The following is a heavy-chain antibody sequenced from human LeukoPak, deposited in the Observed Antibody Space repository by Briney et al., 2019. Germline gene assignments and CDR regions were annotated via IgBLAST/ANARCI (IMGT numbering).Heavy chain of an antibody. CDR1: GGSISSSSYY. Sequence: SETLSLTCTVPGGSISSSSYYWGWIRQPPGKGLEWIGSIYYSGSTYYNPSLKSRVTISVDTSKNQFSLKLSSVTAADTAVYYCARLLVGSLDYWGQGTLVTVSS. CDR2: IYYSGST. V-gene: IGHV4-39*01. CDR3: ARLLVGSLDY. J-gene: IGHJ4*02. D-gene: IGHD3-10*01.